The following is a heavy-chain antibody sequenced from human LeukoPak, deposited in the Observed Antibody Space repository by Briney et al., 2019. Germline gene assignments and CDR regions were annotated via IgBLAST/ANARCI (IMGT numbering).Heavy chain of an antibody. J-gene: IGHJ6*03. CDR3: ARSNLEWLLKYYYYYYYMDV. Sequence: GGSLRLSCAASGFTFSSYGMHWVRQAPGKGLEWVAVRSYDGSNKYYADSVKGRFTISRDNAKNSLYLQMNSLRAEDTAVYYCARSNLEWLLKYYYYYYYMDVWGKGTTVTVSS. CDR2: RSYDGSNK. CDR1: GFTFSSYG. D-gene: IGHD3-3*01. V-gene: IGHV3-30*03.